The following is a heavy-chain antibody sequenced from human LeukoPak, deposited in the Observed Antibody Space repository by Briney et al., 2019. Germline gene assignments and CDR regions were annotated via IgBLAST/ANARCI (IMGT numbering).Heavy chain of an antibody. J-gene: IGHJ1*01. D-gene: IGHD3-22*01. CDR2: IIPIFGTA. CDR1: GGTFSSYA. V-gene: IGHV1-69*13. CDR3: AKARSPYYYDSSGFPFQH. Sequence: SVKVSCKASGGTFSSYAISWVRQAPGQGLEWMGGIIPIFGTANYAQKFQGRVTITADESTSTAYMELSSLRSEDTAVYYCAKARSPYYYDSSGFPFQHWGQGTLVTVYS.